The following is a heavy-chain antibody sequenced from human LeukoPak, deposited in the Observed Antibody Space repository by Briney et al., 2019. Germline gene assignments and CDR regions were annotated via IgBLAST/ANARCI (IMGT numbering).Heavy chain of an antibody. CDR3: ARLDPYESSGYYGDYFDY. D-gene: IGHD3-22*01. Sequence: SETLSLTCTLSAGSMSSSSYYWGWIRQPPGKGLEWVGSIYYSGSTYYNPSLKSRVTISVATSKNQCSLKLSSVTAADTAVYYCARLDPYESSGYYGDYFDYWGQGTMVTVSS. J-gene: IGHJ4*02. CDR2: IYYSGST. V-gene: IGHV4-39*01. CDR1: AGSMSSSSYY.